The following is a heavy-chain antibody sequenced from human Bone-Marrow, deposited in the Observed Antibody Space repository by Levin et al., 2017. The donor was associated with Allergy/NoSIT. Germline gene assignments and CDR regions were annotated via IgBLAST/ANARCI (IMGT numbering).Heavy chain of an antibody. Sequence: QSSETLSLTCAASGLIFSNYAMNWVRQAPGKGLEWVSQISGSGSNTHYADSVRGRFTFSRDNSNNTVYLQMNSLRADDTAVYYCAGYDTSGYHSPFDYWGQGTLVTVSS. CDR2: ISGSGSNT. CDR3: AGYDTSGYHSPFDY. J-gene: IGHJ4*02. D-gene: IGHD3-22*01. V-gene: IGHV3-23*01. CDR1: GLIFSNYA.